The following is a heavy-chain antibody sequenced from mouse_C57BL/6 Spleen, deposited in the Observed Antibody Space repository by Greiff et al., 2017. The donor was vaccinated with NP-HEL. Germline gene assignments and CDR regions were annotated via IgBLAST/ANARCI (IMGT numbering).Heavy chain of an antibody. CDR2: IYPGDGDT. D-gene: IGHD4-1*01. CDR3: AKLGWYFDV. Sequence: QLQLKESGPELVKPGASVKISCKASGYAFSSSWMNWVKQRPGKGLEWIGRIYPGDGDTNYNGKFKGKATLTADKSSSTAYMQLSSLTSEDSAVYFCAKLGWYFDVWGTGTTVTVSS. J-gene: IGHJ1*03. CDR1: GYAFSSSW. V-gene: IGHV1-82*01.